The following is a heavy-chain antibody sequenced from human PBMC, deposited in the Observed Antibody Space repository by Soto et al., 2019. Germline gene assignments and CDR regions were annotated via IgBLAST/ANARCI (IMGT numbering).Heavy chain of an antibody. V-gene: IGHV3-7*03. CDR3: ARGGYCSSTSCQGPDAFDI. CDR2: IKQDGSEK. CDR1: GFTFSSYW. Sequence: GGSLRPSCAASGFTFSSYWMSWVRQAPGKGLEWVANIKQDGSEKYYVDSVKGRFTISRDNAKNSLYLQMNSLRAEDTAVYYCARGGYCSSTSCQGPDAFDIWGQGTMVTVSS. D-gene: IGHD2-2*01. J-gene: IGHJ3*02.